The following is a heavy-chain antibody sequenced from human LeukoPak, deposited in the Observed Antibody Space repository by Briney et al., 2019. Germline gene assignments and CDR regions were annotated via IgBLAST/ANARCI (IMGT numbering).Heavy chain of an antibody. J-gene: IGHJ4*02. V-gene: IGHV1-69*13. Sequence: GASVKVSCKASGGTFSSYAISWVRQAPGQGLEWMGGIIPIFGTANYAQKFQGRVTITADESTSTAYMELSSLRSEDTAVYYCAARGHCGGDCYYYFDYWGQGTLVTVSS. CDR1: GGTFSSYA. CDR3: AARGHCGGDCYYYFDY. D-gene: IGHD2-21*01. CDR2: IIPIFGTA.